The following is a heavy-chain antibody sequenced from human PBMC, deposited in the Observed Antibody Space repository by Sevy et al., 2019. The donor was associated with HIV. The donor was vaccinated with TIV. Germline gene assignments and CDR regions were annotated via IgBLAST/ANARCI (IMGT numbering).Heavy chain of an antibody. CDR1: GFTFSSHS. J-gene: IGHJ6*02. D-gene: IGHD6-13*01. CDR2: ISGSSSYI. V-gene: IGHV3-21*01. CDR3: ARDRAAAGNWGGMDV. Sequence: GGSLRLSCAASGFTFSSHSMNWVRQAPGKGLEWVSSISGSSSYIYYADSVKGRFTISRDNAKNSLYLQMNSLRAEDTAVYYCARDRAAAGNWGGMDVWGQGTTVTVSS.